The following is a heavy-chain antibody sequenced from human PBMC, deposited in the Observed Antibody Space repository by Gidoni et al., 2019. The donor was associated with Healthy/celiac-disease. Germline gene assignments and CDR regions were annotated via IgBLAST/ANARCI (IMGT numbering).Heavy chain of an antibody. J-gene: IGHJ3*02. CDR2: IKSKNDGGTT. Sequence: EVQLVESGGGLVKPGGSLRLSCAASGFTFSNAWMSWGRQAPGKGLEWVGRIKSKNDGGTTDYAAPVKGRFTISRDDSKNTLYLQMNSLKTEDTAVYYCTSRLGAFDIWGQGTMVTVSS. CDR3: TSRLGAFDI. CDR1: GFTFSNAW. V-gene: IGHV3-15*01. D-gene: IGHD3-16*01.